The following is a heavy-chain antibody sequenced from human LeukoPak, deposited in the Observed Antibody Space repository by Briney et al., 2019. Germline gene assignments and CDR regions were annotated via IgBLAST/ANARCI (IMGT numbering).Heavy chain of an antibody. V-gene: IGHV1-8*01. CDR3: ARADYCYYYMDV. Sequence: ASVKVSCKASGYTFTSYDINWVRQATGQGLEWMGWMNPNSGNTGYAQKFQGRVTMTRNTSISTAYMELSSLRSEHTAVYYCARADYCYYYMDVWGKGTTVTVSS. J-gene: IGHJ6*03. CDR1: GYTFTSYD. CDR2: MNPNSGNT.